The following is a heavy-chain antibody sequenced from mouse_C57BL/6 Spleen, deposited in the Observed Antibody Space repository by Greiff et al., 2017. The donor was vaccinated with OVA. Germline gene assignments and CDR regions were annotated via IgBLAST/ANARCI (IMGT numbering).Heavy chain of an antibody. D-gene: IGHD1-1*01. CDR1: GYSITSGYY. CDR2: ISYDGSN. CDR3: ARVDYYGSSYWFAY. V-gene: IGHV3-6*01. Sequence: EVKLQESGPGLVKPSQSLSLTCSVTGYSITSGYYWNWIRQFPGNKLEWMGYISYDGSNNYNPSLKNRISITRDTSKNQFFLKLNSVTTEDTATYYCARVDYYGSSYWFAYWGQGTLVTVSA. J-gene: IGHJ3*01.